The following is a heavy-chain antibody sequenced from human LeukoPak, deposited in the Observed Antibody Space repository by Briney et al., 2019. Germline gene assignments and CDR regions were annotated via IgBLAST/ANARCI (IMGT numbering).Heavy chain of an antibody. V-gene: IGHV3-23*01. CDR1: GIPLSNYA. CDR3: AREGRRMGATIDY. J-gene: IGHJ4*02. D-gene: IGHD1-26*01. Sequence: GGSLRLSCAVSGIPLSNYAMSWVRRAPGKGLEWVGGISGGGGGTRYADSVEGRFTIFRDNPKNMLYLQRDSLRGEDTAVYYCAREGRRMGATIDYWGQGALVTVSS. CDR2: ISGGGGGT.